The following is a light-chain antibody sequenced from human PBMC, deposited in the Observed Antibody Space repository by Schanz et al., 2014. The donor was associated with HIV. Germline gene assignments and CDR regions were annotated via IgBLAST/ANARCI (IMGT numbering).Light chain of an antibody. CDR3: SSYTSSSTLE. V-gene: IGLV1-40*01. CDR2: GNN. CDR1: SSNIGAGYD. J-gene: IGLJ2*01. Sequence: QSVLTQPPSVSGAPGQRVTISCTGSSSNIGAGYDVHWYQQLPGTAPKLLIYGNNNRPSGVPDRFSGSKSGTSASLAITGLQAEDEADYYCSSYTSSSTLEFGGGTKLTVL.